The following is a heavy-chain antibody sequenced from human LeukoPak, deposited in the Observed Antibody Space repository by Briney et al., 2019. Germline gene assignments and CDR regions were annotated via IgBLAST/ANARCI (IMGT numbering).Heavy chain of an antibody. J-gene: IGHJ4*02. CDR3: ARDRVWTVLY. CDR2: ISYDGSNK. D-gene: IGHD6-13*01. V-gene: IGHV3-30-3*01. CDR1: GFTFSSYA. Sequence: GRSLRLSCAASGFTFSSYAMHWVRQAPGKGLEWVAVISYDGSNKYYADSVKGRFTISRDNAKNSLYLQMSSLRAEDTAVYYCARDRVWTVLYWGQGTLVTVSS.